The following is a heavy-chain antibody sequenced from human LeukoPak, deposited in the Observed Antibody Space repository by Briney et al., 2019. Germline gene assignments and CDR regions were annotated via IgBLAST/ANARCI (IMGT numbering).Heavy chain of an antibody. Sequence: PSETLSLTCTVSGGSISSSTYYWAWIRQPPGKGLEWIGTIYYSGSTYYNPSLKSRGTISVDTSKNQFSLKLASLTAADTAVYYCARYRGCSGGSCYRWFDPWGQGTLVTVSS. D-gene: IGHD2-15*01. CDR3: ARYRGCSGGSCYRWFDP. CDR2: IYYSGST. J-gene: IGHJ5*02. CDR1: GGSISSSTYY. V-gene: IGHV4-39*01.